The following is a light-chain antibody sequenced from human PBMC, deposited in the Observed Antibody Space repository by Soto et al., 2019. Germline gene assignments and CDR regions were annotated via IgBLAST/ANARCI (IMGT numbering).Light chain of an antibody. Sequence: IVFTQSPCTLSLSPGERVTLSCRASQSVTGSSIAWFQQKPGQAPRLLMYGASNRATGIPHRFSGSGSGTDFTLTISSLEPEDFAVYFCHQYGASPETFGQGTKVDIK. V-gene: IGKV3-20*01. CDR3: HQYGASPET. CDR1: QSVTGSS. J-gene: IGKJ1*01. CDR2: GAS.